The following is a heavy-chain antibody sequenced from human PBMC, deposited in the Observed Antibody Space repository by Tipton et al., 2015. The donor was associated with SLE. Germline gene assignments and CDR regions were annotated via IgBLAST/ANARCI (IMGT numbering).Heavy chain of an antibody. Sequence: SLRLSCVASGFTYSDYTMSWVRQAPGKGLEWVSAIRANFYTSYPDSVGGRFTISRANSENSLFLQMNSLRPDDTGVYYCARRVEGAFDFWGQGTTVTVSS. CDR1: GFTYSDYT. CDR3: ARRVEGAFDF. D-gene: IGHD1-1*01. J-gene: IGHJ3*01. CDR2: IRANFYT. V-gene: IGHV3-69-1*01.